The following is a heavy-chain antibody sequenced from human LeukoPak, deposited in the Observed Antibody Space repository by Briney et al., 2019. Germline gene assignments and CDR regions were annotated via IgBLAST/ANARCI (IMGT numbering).Heavy chain of an antibody. J-gene: IGHJ3*02. Sequence: GGSLRLSCAASGFTFSNYGMHWVRQVPGKGLEWVAAIWFDGIKKYYADSVKGLLTISRDNSKNTLYLQVNSLRAEDTAVYYCARDLEDSSPFGAFDMWGQGTMVTVSS. CDR3: ARDLEDSSPFGAFDM. CDR2: IWFDGIKK. CDR1: GFTFSNYG. D-gene: IGHD3-22*01. V-gene: IGHV3-33*01.